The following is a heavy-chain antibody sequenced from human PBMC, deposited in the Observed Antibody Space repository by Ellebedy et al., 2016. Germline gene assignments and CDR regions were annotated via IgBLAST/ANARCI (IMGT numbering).Heavy chain of an antibody. V-gene: IGHV3-30-3*01. D-gene: IGHD6-13*01. Sequence: GESLKISXAASGYIFSSYTMHWVRQAPGKGLEWVALISYAGSNKYYADSVKGRFTISRDNSKNTLYLQMNSLRNEDTAVYYCARDPEYRSRYGWFDPWGQGTLVTVSS. CDR1: GYIFSSYT. CDR2: ISYAGSNK. CDR3: ARDPEYRSRYGWFDP. J-gene: IGHJ5*02.